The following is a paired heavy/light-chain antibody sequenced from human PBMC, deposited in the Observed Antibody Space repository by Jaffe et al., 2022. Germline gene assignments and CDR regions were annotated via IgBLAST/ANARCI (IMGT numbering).Heavy chain of an antibody. D-gene: IGHD4-17*01. CDR3: AREERYDYGDYGYGFDI. CDR1: GYTFTTYS. J-gene: IGHJ3*02. Sequence: QVQLVQSGAEVKKPGASMKVSCKASGYTFTTYSISWVRQAPGQGLEWMGWISAYNGNTNYAQKLQGRVTMTTDTSTSTAYMELRSLRSDDTAVYYCAREERYDYGDYGYGFDIWGQGTMVTVSS. V-gene: IGHV1-18*01. CDR2: ISAYNGNT.
Light chain of an antibody. V-gene: IGKV3-15*01. CDR1: QSVSSN. J-gene: IGKJ2*01. Sequence: EIVMTQSPATLSVSPGERATLSCRASQSVSSNLAWYQQNPGQAPRLLIYGASTRATGIPAKFSGSGSGTEFTLTISSLQSEDFAVYYCQQYNNWPYTFGQGTKLEIK. CDR3: QQYNNWPYT. CDR2: GAS.